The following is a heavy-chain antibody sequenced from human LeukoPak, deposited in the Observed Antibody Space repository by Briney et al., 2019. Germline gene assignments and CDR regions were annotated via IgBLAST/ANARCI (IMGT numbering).Heavy chain of an antibody. CDR3: AKGQLWSHFDD. Sequence: GGSLRLSYAASGFTLSSYSMNWVRQAPGKGLEWVSYISSSSSTIYYADSVNGRFTISRDNSKNTVYLQMNSLRAEDTAVYYCAKGQLWSHFDDWGQGTLVTVSS. CDR2: ISSSSSTI. CDR1: GFTLSSYS. J-gene: IGHJ4*02. V-gene: IGHV3-48*01. D-gene: IGHD5-18*01.